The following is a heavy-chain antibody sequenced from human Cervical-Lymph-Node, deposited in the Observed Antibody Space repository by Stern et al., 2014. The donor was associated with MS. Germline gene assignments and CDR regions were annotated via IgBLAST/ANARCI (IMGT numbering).Heavy chain of an antibody. CDR3: TTSQGAF. Sequence: MQLVESGTELRKPGASVRVSCKASGYAFTNYDINWVRQAPGQGLEWVGWINPNTGNAGPAQKFHGRVTITTNNSITTAYMDLSNLRSEDTAIYYCTTSQGAFWGQGTLITVSS. CDR2: INPNTGNA. V-gene: IGHV1-8*01. CDR1: GYAFTNYD. D-gene: IGHD3-16*01. J-gene: IGHJ4*02.